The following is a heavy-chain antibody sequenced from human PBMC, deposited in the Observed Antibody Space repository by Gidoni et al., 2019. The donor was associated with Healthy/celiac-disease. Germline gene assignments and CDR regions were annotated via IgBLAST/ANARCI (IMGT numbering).Heavy chain of an antibody. J-gene: IGHJ3*02. V-gene: IGHV3-21*01. Sequence: EVQLVESGGGLVKRGGSLRLSCAASGLTFSSSSMNWVRQAPGKGLEWVSSISSSSSYIYYADSVKGRFTISRDNAKNSLYLQMNSLRAEDTAVYYCARRRVGATLDDAFDIWGQGTMVTVSS. CDR2: ISSSSSYI. CDR3: ARRRVGATLDDAFDI. CDR1: GLTFSSSS. D-gene: IGHD1-26*01.